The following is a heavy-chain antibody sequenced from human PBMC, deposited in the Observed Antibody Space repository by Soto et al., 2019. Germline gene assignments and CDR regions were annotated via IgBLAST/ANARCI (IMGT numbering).Heavy chain of an antibody. Sequence: SETLSLTCTVSGGSISSGGYYWSWIRQHPGRGLEWIGYIYYNGNTYYNPSLKSRVTVSVDTSKNQFSLNVRSVTAADTAVYYCARCSLVVIPVPGFDPWGQGTLVTLSS. V-gene: IGHV4-31*03. CDR2: IYYNGNT. J-gene: IGHJ5*02. CDR1: GGSISSGGYY. CDR3: ARCSLVVIPVPGFDP. D-gene: IGHD2-15*01.